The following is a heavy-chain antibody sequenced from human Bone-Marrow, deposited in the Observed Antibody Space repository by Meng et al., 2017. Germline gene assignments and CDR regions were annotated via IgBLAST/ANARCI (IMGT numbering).Heavy chain of an antibody. CDR3: ARVHSPYGYNYGADSYYYGMDV. Sequence: GESPKISCAASGFTFSSYGMHWVRQAPGKGLEWVAIICSAGRSQYYADPVKGRFTITRDTPKNILYLRMNSLRGEDTAVYYCARVHSPYGYNYGADSYYYGMDVWGQGTTVTVSS. CDR2: ICSAGRSQ. V-gene: IGHV3-33*01. D-gene: IGHD5-24*01. CDR1: GFTFSSYG. J-gene: IGHJ6*02.